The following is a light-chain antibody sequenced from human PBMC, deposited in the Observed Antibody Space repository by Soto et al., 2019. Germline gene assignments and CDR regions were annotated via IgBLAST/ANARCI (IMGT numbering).Light chain of an antibody. CDR2: DAS. J-gene: IGKJ5*01. CDR3: QQYHTSSIT. Sequence: DIQMTQSPATLSASVGDRVTITCRASQSIISWLAWYQQKPGKPPNLLIYDASTLERGAPSRFSGAGSATESTLTIDRLQPDDFATYYCQQYHTSSITFGQGTRLEIK. V-gene: IGKV1-5*01. CDR1: QSIISW.